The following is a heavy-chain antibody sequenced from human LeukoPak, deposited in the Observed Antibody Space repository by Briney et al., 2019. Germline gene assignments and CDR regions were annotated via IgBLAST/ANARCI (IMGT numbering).Heavy chain of an antibody. J-gene: IGHJ6*01. Sequence: PGGSLRLSCAASGFTFSSYSMNRVRQAPGKGREWVSYFSSSSSTIYYADSVKGRFTISRDNAKNTLFLQMHSLIAEDTAVYYCAGVYPGGVWGEGSTVSVSS. CDR3: AGVYPGGV. V-gene: IGHV3-48*01. CDR1: GFTFSSYS. CDR2: FSSSSSTI.